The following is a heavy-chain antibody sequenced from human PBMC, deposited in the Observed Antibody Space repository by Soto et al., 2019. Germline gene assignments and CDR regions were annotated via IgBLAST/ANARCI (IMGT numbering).Heavy chain of an antibody. CDR2: IYHSGST. J-gene: IGHJ5*02. CDR1: GGSISNSNW. D-gene: IGHD2-15*01. Sequence: SETLSLTCAVSGGSISNSNWWSWVRQPPGKGLEWIGNIYHSGSTNYNPSLKSRVTISIDKSNNQFSLKLSSVTAADTSVYYCVRGGGGGQFDLWGQGTVVTVSS. CDR3: VRGGGGGQFDL. V-gene: IGHV4-4*02.